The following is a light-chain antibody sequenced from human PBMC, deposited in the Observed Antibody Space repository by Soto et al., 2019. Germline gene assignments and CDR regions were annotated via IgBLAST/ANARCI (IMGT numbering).Light chain of an antibody. CDR2: DVS. V-gene: IGLV2-14*03. CDR1: SSDIGGYDY. CDR3: SSYTSTYSLI. Sequence: QSALTQFASVSGSSGQSITISCTGTSSDIGGYDYVSWYQVHPGKAPKVLIYDVSNRPSGVSNRFSGSKSGSTASLTISGLQAEDEADYYCSSYTSTYSLIFGGGTKLTVL. J-gene: IGLJ2*01.